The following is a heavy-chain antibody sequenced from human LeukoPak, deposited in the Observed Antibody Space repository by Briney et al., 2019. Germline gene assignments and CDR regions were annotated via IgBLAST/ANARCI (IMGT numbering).Heavy chain of an antibody. CDR1: GFTFSSYA. CDR2: ITTTSST. V-gene: IGHV3-23*05. Sequence: GGSLRLSCAASGFTFSSYAMAWVRQAPGKGLEWVSSITTTSSTYYADSVKGRFTVSRDNSRNALSLQMESLRAEDTAVYYCARETEMANLDYWGQGTLVTVSS. D-gene: IGHD5-24*01. J-gene: IGHJ4*02. CDR3: ARETEMANLDY.